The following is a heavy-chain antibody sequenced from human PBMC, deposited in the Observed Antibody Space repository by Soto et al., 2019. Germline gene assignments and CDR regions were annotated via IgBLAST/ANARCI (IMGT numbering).Heavy chain of an antibody. CDR1: GLTFSSYA. CDR3: ARTRIAVAGMYYYYYYGMDV. Sequence: GSLRLSCAAPGLTFSSYAMHWVRQPQGKGLEWVAVISYDGSNKYYADSVKGRFTISRDNSKNTLYLQMNSLRAEDRAVYYCARTRIAVAGMYYYYYYGMDVWGQGTTVTVPS. J-gene: IGHJ6*02. V-gene: IGHV3-30-3*01. CDR2: ISYDGSNK. D-gene: IGHD6-19*01.